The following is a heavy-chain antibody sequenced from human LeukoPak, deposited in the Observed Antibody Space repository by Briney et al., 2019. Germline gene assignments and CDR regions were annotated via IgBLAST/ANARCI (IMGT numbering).Heavy chain of an antibody. CDR1: GYTFTGYY. V-gene: IGHV1-2*02. J-gene: IGHJ3*02. CDR3: ATVADLDIVVVVAVRGAFDI. Sequence: GPVKVSCKASGYTFTGYYMHWVRQAPGQGLEWMGWINPNSGGTNYAQKFQGRVTMTRDTSTDTAYMELSSLRSEDTAVYYCATVADLDIVVVVAVRGAFDIWGQGTMVTVSS. CDR2: INPNSGGT. D-gene: IGHD2-15*01.